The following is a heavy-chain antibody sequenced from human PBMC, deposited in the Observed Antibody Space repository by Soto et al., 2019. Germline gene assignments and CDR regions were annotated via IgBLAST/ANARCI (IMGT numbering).Heavy chain of an antibody. J-gene: IGHJ4*02. V-gene: IGHV3-11*01. CDR1: GVDFGDYY. D-gene: IGHD6-13*01. Sequence: PXGSLRLACTDYGVDFGDYYMSWIRQAPGKGLEWVSYIDSGDGTTYYTDSVKGRFTISRDNAKKTVYLQMSSLRVEDTALYYCVRPYYSSSWFPFDRWGQGTLVTVSS. CDR2: IDSGDGTT. CDR3: VRPYYSSSWFPFDR.